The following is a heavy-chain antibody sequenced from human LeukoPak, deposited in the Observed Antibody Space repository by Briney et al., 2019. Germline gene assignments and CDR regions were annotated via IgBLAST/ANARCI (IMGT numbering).Heavy chain of an antibody. CDR3: ARLYQIFGVVNWFDP. D-gene: IGHD3-3*01. Sequence: PSETLSLTCAVYGGSFSGYYWSWIRQPPGKGLEWIGEINHSGSTNYNPSLKSRVTISVDTSKNQFSLKLSSVTAADTAVYYCARLYQIFGVVNWFDPWGQGTLVPVSS. CDR2: INHSGST. CDR1: GGSFSGYY. V-gene: IGHV4-34*01. J-gene: IGHJ5*02.